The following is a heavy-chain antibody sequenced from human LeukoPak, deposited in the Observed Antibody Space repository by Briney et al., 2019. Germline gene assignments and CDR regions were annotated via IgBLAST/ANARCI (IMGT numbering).Heavy chain of an antibody. Sequence: PGGSLRLSCAASGFSFKIFNMNWVRQTPGRGLEWLSYMSGDGRTIFYADSVKGRFTISRDSSKNTLYLQMNSLRAEDTAVYYCAKALDTAMVTRSFASDYWGQGTLVTVSS. D-gene: IGHD5-18*01. CDR2: MSGDGRTI. V-gene: IGHV3-48*01. CDR1: GFSFKIFN. CDR3: AKALDTAMVTRSFASDY. J-gene: IGHJ4*02.